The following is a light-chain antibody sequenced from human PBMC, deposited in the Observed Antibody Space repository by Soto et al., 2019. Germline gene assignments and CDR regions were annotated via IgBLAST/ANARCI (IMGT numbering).Light chain of an antibody. Sequence: EIVLTQSPATLSSSPGERATLSCRASQTVGVRLAWYQHKPGQAPRLIIYEASNRAAGIPARFSGSGSGTDFTLTIASLEPEDFACYYCHQRQRLPRTFDQGTKVEIE. J-gene: IGKJ1*01. CDR1: QTVGVR. CDR2: EAS. V-gene: IGKV3-11*01. CDR3: HQRQRLPRT.